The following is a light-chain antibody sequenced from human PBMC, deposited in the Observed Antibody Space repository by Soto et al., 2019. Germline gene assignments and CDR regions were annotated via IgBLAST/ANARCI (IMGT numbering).Light chain of an antibody. V-gene: IGKV1-39*01. CDR1: QSISNY. CDR3: HQTYSNPRA. Sequence: EIQMTQSPSSLSASVGDRVTITCRASQSISNYLNWYQQKPGEAPKLLIYGASSLQSGVPSRFSGSGSGKDFTLTISSLQPADFATYYCHQTYSNPRAFGQGTKVEI. CDR2: GAS. J-gene: IGKJ1*01.